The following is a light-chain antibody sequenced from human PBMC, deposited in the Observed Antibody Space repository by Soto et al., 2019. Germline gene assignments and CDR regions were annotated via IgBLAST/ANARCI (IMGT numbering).Light chain of an antibody. CDR1: QDIRYY. CDR3: LQYANLPLT. V-gene: IGKV1-33*01. CDR2: DAS. J-gene: IGKJ4*01. Sequence: DIQMTQSPSSLSASVGDRITITCQASQDIRYYLNWFQQKPGKAPQLLIFDASNLEPGVPSSFSGSGSGTEFTLTISSLQPEDFATYYCLQYANLPLTFGGGTKVEIK.